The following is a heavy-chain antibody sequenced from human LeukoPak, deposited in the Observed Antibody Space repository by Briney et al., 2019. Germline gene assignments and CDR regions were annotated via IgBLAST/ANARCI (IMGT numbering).Heavy chain of an antibody. J-gene: IGHJ6*02. CDR2: INPNSGGT. Sequence: ASVKVSCKASGYTFTGYYMHWVRQAPGQGLEWMGWINPNSGGTNYAQKFQGRVTMTRDTSISTAYMELSRLRSDDTAVYYCARDPWAVSGYYYGMDVWGQGTTVTVSS. CDR3: ARDPWAVSGYYYGMDV. CDR1: GYTFTGYY. D-gene: IGHD2-15*01. V-gene: IGHV1-2*02.